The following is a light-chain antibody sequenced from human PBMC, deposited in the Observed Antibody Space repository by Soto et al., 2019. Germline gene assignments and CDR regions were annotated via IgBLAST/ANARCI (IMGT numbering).Light chain of an antibody. V-gene: IGKV3-15*01. CDR3: QHDQNWPALT. CDR1: QSVSSN. J-gene: IGKJ4*01. Sequence: EIVMTQSPATLSVSPGETATLSCRASQSVSSNLAWYQQKPGQAPRLLIYDTSTRATSVPARFSSSGSEAQITRTIASLTSEDFAVYHCQHDQNWPALTFRGGTKVDI. CDR2: DTS.